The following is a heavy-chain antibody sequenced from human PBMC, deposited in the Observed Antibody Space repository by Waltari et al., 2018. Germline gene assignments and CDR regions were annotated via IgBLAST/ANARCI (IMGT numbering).Heavy chain of an antibody. CDR2: ISSDGSYE. D-gene: IGHD1-26*01. CDR3: ATRDILGGSQNYYYYGMDV. V-gene: IGHV3-30*03. Sequence: QVQLVESGGGVVQPGRSLSLSCAASRFSLTTYGMHWVRQAPGKGLEWVAFISSDGSYEYYPDAVKGRFTISRDNSKTTVFLQMNSLRDEDTAVYYCATRDILGGSQNYYYYGMDVWGQGTRVTVSS. CDR1: RFSLTTYG. J-gene: IGHJ6*02.